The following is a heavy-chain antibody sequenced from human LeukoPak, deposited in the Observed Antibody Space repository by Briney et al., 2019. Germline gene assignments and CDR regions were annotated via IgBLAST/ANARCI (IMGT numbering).Heavy chain of an antibody. CDR2: IYYSGST. CDR3: AREDGRDGYNYVAY. CDR1: GGSISSYY. D-gene: IGHD5-24*01. Sequence: SETLSLTCTVSGGSISSYYWSWIRQPPGKGLEWIGYIYYSGSTTYNPSLKSRVTISVDTSKNPFSLKLTSVTAADTAVYYCAREDGRDGYNYVAYWGQGTLVTVSS. J-gene: IGHJ4*02. V-gene: IGHV4-59*01.